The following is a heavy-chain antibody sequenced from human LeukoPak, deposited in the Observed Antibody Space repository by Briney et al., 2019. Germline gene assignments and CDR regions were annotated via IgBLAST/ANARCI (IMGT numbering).Heavy chain of an antibody. J-gene: IGHJ3*02. Sequence: GSSVTVSCEASGGTFSNYTINWVRQAPGQRLEWMGRIIPIVGTANCAQNFQGRVTITADKSTSTAYMELSSLRSEDTAVYYCARYLVIRGDAFDIWGQGTMVTVSS. D-gene: IGHD3-16*02. CDR1: GGTFSNYT. CDR2: IIPIVGTA. V-gene: IGHV1-69*08. CDR3: ARYLVIRGDAFDI.